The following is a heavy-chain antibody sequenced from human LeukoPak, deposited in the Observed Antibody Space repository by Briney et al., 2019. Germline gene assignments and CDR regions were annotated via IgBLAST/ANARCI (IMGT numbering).Heavy chain of an antibody. D-gene: IGHD1-26*01. J-gene: IGHJ3*02. CDR2: ISAYNGNT. CDR1: GYTFTGYY. CDR3: ARGATPIVGAADAFDI. Sequence: ASVKVSCKASGYTFTGYYMHWVRQAPGQGLEWMGWISAYNGNTNYAQKLQGRVTMTTDTSTSTAYMELRSLRSDDTAVYYCARGATPIVGAADAFDIWGQGTMVTVSS. V-gene: IGHV1-18*04.